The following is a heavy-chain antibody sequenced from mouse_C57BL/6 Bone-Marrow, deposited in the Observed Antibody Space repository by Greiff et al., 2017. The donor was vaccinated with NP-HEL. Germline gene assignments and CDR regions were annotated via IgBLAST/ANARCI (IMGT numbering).Heavy chain of an antibody. CDR1: GFTFSDYG. D-gene: IGHD1-1*01. CDR3: ARRLYYGSSNWYFDV. Sequence: EVQVVESGGGLVKPGGSLKLSCAASGFTFSDYGMHWVRQAPEKGLEWVAYISSGSSTIYYADTVKGRFTISRDNAKNTLFLQMTSLRSEDTAMYYCARRLYYGSSNWYFDVWGTGTTVTVSS. CDR2: ISSGSSTI. J-gene: IGHJ1*03. V-gene: IGHV5-17*01.